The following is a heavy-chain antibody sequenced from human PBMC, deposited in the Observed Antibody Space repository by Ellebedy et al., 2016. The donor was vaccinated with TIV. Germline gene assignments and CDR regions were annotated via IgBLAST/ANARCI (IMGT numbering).Heavy chain of an antibody. CDR1: GGSISSYY. D-gene: IGHD6-19*01. CDR3: ARGAAVAGTCVFDP. CDR2: IFYTGST. Sequence: GSLRLSCTVSGGSISSYYWSWIRQPPGKGLEWIGYIFYTGSTHYNPSLNSRVTTSVDTSKNQFALKLSSVTAADTAVYYCARGAAVAGTCVFDPWGQGTLVTVSS. J-gene: IGHJ5*02. V-gene: IGHV4-59*01.